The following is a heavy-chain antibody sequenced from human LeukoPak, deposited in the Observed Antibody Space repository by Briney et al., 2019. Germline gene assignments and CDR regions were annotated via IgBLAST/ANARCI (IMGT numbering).Heavy chain of an antibody. J-gene: IGHJ3*02. CDR1: GFTFSSYS. D-gene: IGHD3-22*01. V-gene: IGHV3-23*01. CDR2: ISGSGGST. CDR3: AKEFSDYYDSSGYPQVGAFDI. Sequence: GGSLRLSCAASGFTFSSYSMNWVRQAPGKGLEWVSAISGSGGSTYYADSVKGRFTISRDNSKNTLYLQMNSLRAEDTAVYYCAKEFSDYYDSSGYPQVGAFDIWGQGTMVTVSS.